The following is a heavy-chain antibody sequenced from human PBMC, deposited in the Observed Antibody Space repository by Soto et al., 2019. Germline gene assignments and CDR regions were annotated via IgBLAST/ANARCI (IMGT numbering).Heavy chain of an antibody. Sequence: ASVKVSCKASGYTFTSYAMHWVRQAPGQRLEWMGWINAGNGNTKYSQKFQGRVTITRDTSASTAYMELSSLRSEDTAVYYFARPPITIFGVVILSRGMDVGGQGTTVTSP. J-gene: IGHJ6*02. V-gene: IGHV1-3*01. CDR3: ARPPITIFGVVILSRGMDV. CDR2: INAGNGNT. D-gene: IGHD3-3*01. CDR1: GYTFTSYA.